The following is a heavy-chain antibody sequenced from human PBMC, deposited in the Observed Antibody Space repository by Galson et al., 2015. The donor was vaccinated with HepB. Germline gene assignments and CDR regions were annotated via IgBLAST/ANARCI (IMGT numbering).Heavy chain of an antibody. D-gene: IGHD2-2*01. CDR2: IAYDGSNK. CDR3: ARVVVPAANGGYYYGMDV. Sequence: SLRLSCAASGFTFSSYAMHWVRQAPGKGLEWVAVIAYDGSNKYYADSVKGRFTISRDNSKNTLYLQMNSLRAEDTAVYYCARVVVPAANGGYYYGMDVWGQGTTVTVSS. J-gene: IGHJ6*02. V-gene: IGHV3-30-3*01. CDR1: GFTFSSYA.